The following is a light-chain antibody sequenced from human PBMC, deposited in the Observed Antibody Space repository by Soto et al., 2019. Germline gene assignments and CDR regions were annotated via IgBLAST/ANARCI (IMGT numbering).Light chain of an antibody. J-gene: IGKJ5*01. CDR2: DAS. CDR1: ETVSSY. CDR3: LHRMNWPLT. Sequence: DIVLTQSPVTLSLSPGDRATLSCRASETVSSYLLWYQQKPGQDPRLLIYDASERATGIPARFSGSGSGTDFTLTISSLEPEDFGVYYCLHRMNWPLTFGQGTRLEIK. V-gene: IGKV3-11*01.